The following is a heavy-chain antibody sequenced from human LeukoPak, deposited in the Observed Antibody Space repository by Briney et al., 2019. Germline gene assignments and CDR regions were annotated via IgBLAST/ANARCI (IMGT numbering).Heavy chain of an antibody. Sequence: GASVKVSCKASGYTFTGYYMHRVRQAPGQGLEWMGRINPNSGGTNYAQKFQGRVTMTRDTSISTAYMELSRLRSDDTAVYYCARDGWELLLNFQHWGQGTLVTASS. V-gene: IGHV1-2*06. CDR1: GYTFTGYY. CDR2: INPNSGGT. CDR3: ARDGWELLLNFQH. J-gene: IGHJ1*01. D-gene: IGHD1-26*01.